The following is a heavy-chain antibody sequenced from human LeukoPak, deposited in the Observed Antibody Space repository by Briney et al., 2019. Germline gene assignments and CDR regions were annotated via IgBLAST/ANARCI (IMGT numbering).Heavy chain of an antibody. D-gene: IGHD3-22*01. CDR3: ARGCLAVTMIVVAESDKRAFDI. CDR2: INHSGST. V-gene: IGHV4-34*01. Sequence: PSETLSLTCAVYGGSFSGYYWSWIRQPPGKGLEWIGEINHSGSTNYNPSLKSRVTISVDTSKNQFSLKLSSVTAADTAVYYCARGCLAVTMIVVAESDKRAFDIWGQGAMVTVSS. J-gene: IGHJ3*02. CDR1: GGSFSGYY.